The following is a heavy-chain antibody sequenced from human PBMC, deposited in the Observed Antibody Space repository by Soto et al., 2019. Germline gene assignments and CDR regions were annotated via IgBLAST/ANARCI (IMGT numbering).Heavy chain of an antibody. V-gene: IGHV3-64D*06. Sequence: PGGSLRLSCSASGFTFSSFSMHWVRQSPGKELEYVSHMSSDGGRIYYAGSVKGRFTISRDNSKNMLYLQMSSLRPDDSAVYYCVKSRGGANYGFFDWGQGTQVTVSS. CDR1: GFTFSSFS. D-gene: IGHD4-17*01. CDR3: VKSRGGANYGFFD. J-gene: IGHJ4*02. CDR2: MSSDGGRI.